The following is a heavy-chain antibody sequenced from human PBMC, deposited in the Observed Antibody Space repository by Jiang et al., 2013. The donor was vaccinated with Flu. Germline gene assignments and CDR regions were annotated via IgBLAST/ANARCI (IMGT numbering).Heavy chain of an antibody. CDR1: GYTFTKYA. CDR2: INPNTGNP. D-gene: IGHD6-25*01. V-gene: IGHV7-4-1*02. Sequence: QSGSELKKPGASVKVSCKASGYTFTKYAINWVRQAPGQGLEWMGWINPNTGNPTYAQGFTGQFVFSLDTSVSTAYLQITSLKAEDTAVYYCAKGIGGSRMAFDIWGQGAMVTVSS. CDR3: AKGIGGSRMAFDI. J-gene: IGHJ3*02.